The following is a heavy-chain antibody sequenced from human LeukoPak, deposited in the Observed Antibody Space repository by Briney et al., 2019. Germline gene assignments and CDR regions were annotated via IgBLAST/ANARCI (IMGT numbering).Heavy chain of an antibody. CDR2: IYNSGST. D-gene: IGHD6-19*01. CDR1: DGSVSAYY. V-gene: IGHV4-59*02. CDR3: AGGRGGSGWIDY. Sequence: PSGTLSLTXTVSDGSVSAYYWSWIGQPPGKGLEWVVYIYNSGSTNYDPSLKSRVTITVDTYKNQFSPKLRSVTGADTAVYYCAGGRGGSGWIDYWGQGTLVTVSS. J-gene: IGHJ4*02.